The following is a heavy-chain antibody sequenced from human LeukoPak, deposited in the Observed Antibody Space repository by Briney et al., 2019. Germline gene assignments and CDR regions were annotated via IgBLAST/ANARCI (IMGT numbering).Heavy chain of an antibody. CDR2: ISSSSSTI. V-gene: IGHV3-48*01. Sequence: PGRSLRLSCAASGFTFSSYSMNWVRQAPGKGLEWVSYISSSSSTIYYADSVKGRFTISRDNAKNSLFLQMNSLRAEDTAVYYCARGGLRWPPCRFDYWGQGTLVTVSS. CDR3: ARGGLRWPPCRFDY. D-gene: IGHD5-24*01. J-gene: IGHJ4*02. CDR1: GFTFSSYS.